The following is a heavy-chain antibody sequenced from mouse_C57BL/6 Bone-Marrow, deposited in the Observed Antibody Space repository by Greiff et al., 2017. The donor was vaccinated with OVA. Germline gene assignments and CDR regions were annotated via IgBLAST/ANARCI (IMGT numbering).Heavy chain of an antibody. V-gene: IGHV3-6*01. D-gene: IGHD1-1*01. J-gene: IGHJ2*01. Sequence: DVHLVESGPGLVKPSQSLSLTCSVTGYSITSGYYWNWIRQFPGNKLEWMGYISYDGSNNYNPSLKNRISITRDTSKNQFFLKLNSVTTEDTATYYCARSITTVWGFDYWGQGTTLTVSS. CDR1: GYSITSGYY. CDR3: ARSITTVWGFDY. CDR2: ISYDGSN.